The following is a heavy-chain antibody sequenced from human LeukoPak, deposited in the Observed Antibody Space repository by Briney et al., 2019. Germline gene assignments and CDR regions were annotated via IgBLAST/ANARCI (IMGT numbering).Heavy chain of an antibody. V-gene: IGHV4-4*07. J-gene: IGHJ6*03. CDR1: GASITSYS. Sequence: PSETLSLTCTVSGASITSYSWNWIRQPAGKGLEWIGRIHGSGSTNYNPSFKNRVTMSLDTSKSQFSLKMTSVTAADTALYFCARDMVSTWPYFYTYYYMDVWGQGTTVAVTS. CDR2: IHGSGST. D-gene: IGHD6-13*01. CDR3: ARDMVSTWPYFYTYYYMDV.